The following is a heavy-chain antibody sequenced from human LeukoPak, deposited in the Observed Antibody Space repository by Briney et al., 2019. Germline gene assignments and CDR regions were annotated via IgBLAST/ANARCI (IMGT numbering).Heavy chain of an antibody. CDR1: GFSLSSNW. V-gene: IGHV3-7*01. Sequence: GGSLRLSCAAPGFSLSSNWMGWVRQAPGKGLEWVAHIKRDGSQKYYLDSVKGRFTISRDNAKNSLYLQMNSLRVEDTAVYYCARLGLEVGGPNWFDPWGQGTLVTVSS. J-gene: IGHJ5*02. D-gene: IGHD1-1*01. CDR3: ARLGLEVGGPNWFDP. CDR2: IKRDGSQK.